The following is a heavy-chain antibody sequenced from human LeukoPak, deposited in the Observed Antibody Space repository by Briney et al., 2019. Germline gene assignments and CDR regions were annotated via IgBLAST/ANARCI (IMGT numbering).Heavy chain of an antibody. D-gene: IGHD2-21*01. Sequence: SETLSLTCAVYGGSFSGYYWSWIRQPPGKGLEWIGEINHSGSTNYNPSLKSRVTISVDTSKNQFSLKLSSVTAADTAVYYSARATVVVIAMSWFDPWGQGTLVTVSS. CDR2: INHSGST. V-gene: IGHV4-34*01. CDR1: GGSFSGYY. J-gene: IGHJ5*02. CDR3: ARATVVVIAMSWFDP.